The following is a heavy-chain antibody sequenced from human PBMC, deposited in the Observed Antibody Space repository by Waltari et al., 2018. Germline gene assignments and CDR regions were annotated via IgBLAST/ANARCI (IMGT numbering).Heavy chain of an antibody. CDR1: GYSFHSYG. Sequence: QVQLVQSGAEVKKPGASVKVSCTASGYSFHSYGINWVRQAPGQGLEWMGWISTYNGNTNYAQKLQGRLTMTTDTSTSTAYMELRSLRSDDTAIYYCARMSIDSYSYFDYWGQGTLVTVSS. V-gene: IGHV1-18*01. CDR3: ARMSIDSYSYFDY. CDR2: ISTYNGNT. J-gene: IGHJ4*02. D-gene: IGHD3-22*01.